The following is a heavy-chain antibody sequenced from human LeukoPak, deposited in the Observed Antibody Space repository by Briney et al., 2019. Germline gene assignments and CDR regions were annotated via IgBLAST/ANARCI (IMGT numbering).Heavy chain of an antibody. CDR1: GGSISSGGYY. CDR2: IYYSGST. J-gene: IGHJ5*02. Sequence: PSETLSLTCTVSGGSISSGGYYWSWIRQHPGKGLEWIGYIYYSGSTYYNPSLKSRVTISVDTSKNQFSLKLSSVTAADTAVYYCATQRRPYYYDSSGTSWFDPWGQGTPVTVSS. D-gene: IGHD3-22*01. CDR3: ATQRRPYYYDSSGTSWFDP. V-gene: IGHV4-31*03.